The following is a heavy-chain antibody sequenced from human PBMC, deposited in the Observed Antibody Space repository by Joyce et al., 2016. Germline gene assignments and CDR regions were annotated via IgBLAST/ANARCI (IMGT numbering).Heavy chain of an antibody. CDR2: INAASGAT. J-gene: IGHJ4*02. Sequence: QVQLMQSGAEVKKPGASVKVSCTASGYTFTSYTIHWLRQAPGQRPEWLGQINAASGATRYSQHRQGRVTITRDTSATTDYMEMNNLRPEDTAVYYCARGRGTGSYVIDYWGQGTLVTVSS. CDR1: GYTFTSYT. D-gene: IGHD3-10*01. V-gene: IGHV1-3*01. CDR3: ARGRGTGSYVIDY.